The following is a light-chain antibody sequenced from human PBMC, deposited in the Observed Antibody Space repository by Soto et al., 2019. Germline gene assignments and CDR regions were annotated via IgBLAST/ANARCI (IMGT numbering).Light chain of an antibody. CDR2: WAS. CDR3: QQYYSVPLT. Sequence: DIVMTQSPDSLAVSLGERATINCKSSQSVLYRSNNKNPLAWYQQKPGQPPQLLISWASARESGVPDRISGSGSGTDFTLTTSSVHAEEVAVYYCQQYYSVPLTFGQGTRLESK. J-gene: IGKJ5*01. V-gene: IGKV4-1*01. CDR1: QSVLYRSNNKNP.